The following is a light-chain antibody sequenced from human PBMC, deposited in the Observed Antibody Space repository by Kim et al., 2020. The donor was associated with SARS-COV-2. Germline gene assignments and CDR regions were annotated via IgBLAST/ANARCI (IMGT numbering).Light chain of an antibody. CDR1: SSDVGAYNY. CDR2: DVS. V-gene: IGLV2-14*03. Sequence: QSALTQPASVSGSPGQSITISCTGTSSDVGAYNYVSWYQQHPGKAPKLMIYDVSKRPSGVSNRFSGSKSGNTASLTISGLQAEDEADYYCSSYTTSSTRIFGGGTQLTVL. J-gene: IGLJ2*01. CDR3: SSYTTSSTRI.